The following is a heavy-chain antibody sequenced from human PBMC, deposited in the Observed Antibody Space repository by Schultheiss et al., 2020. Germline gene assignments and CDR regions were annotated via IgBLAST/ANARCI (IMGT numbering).Heavy chain of an antibody. D-gene: IGHD2-2*01. CDR3: ARIDIVVVWFDP. Sequence: ASVKVSCKASGYTFTSYGISWVRQAPGQGLEWMGWISAYNGNTNYAQKLQGRVTMTTDTSTSTAYMELRSLRSDDTAVYYYARIDIVVVWFDPWGQGTLVTVSS. J-gene: IGHJ5*02. CDR2: ISAYNGNT. CDR1: GYTFTSYG. V-gene: IGHV1-18*01.